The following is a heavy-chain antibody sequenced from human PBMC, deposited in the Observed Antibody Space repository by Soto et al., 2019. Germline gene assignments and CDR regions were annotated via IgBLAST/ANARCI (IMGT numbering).Heavy chain of an antibody. CDR3: VRVLYDSGVVDF. V-gene: IGHV3-53*01. CDR1: GFTVGNFD. J-gene: IGHJ4*02. D-gene: IGHD5-12*01. CDR2: IQTGGAT. Sequence: QLLESGGGLFQAGGSTRLSCLVSGFTVGNFDMAWVRQAPGKGLEWASIIQTGGATYYSDSAQGRFTISRDNSKNTVYLQMNSLRVEDTGVYSCVRVLYDSGVVDFWGQGSLITVS.